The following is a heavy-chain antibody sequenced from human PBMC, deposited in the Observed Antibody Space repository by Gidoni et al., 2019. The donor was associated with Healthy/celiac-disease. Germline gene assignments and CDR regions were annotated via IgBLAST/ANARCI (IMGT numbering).Heavy chain of an antibody. CDR3: AGTPQGLIVPAANGMDV. D-gene: IGHD2-2*01. CDR2: IYYSGST. CDR1: GGTISSYY. J-gene: IGHJ6*02. V-gene: IGHV4-59*01. Sequence: QVQLQESGPGLVKPSETLSLTCPVSGGTISSYYWRWIRQPPGKGLDWIGYIYYSGSTNHDPSLKSRVTISVDTSKNQFSLQLSSVTAAYTAVYYCAGTPQGLIVPAANGMDVWGQGTTVTVSS.